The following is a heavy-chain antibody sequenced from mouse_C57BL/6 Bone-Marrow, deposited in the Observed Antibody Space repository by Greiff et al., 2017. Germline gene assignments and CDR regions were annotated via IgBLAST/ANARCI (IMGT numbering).Heavy chain of an antibody. CDR2: ISYDGSN. Sequence: VQLQQSGPGLVKPSQSLSLTCSVTGYSITSGYYWNWIRQFPGNKLEWMGYISYDGSNNYNPSLKNRISITRDTSKNQFFLKLNSVTTEDTATYYCARAGGGWLPPFAYWGQGTLVTVSA. V-gene: IGHV3-6*01. CDR1: GYSITSGYY. CDR3: ARAGGGWLPPFAY. J-gene: IGHJ3*01. D-gene: IGHD2-3*01.